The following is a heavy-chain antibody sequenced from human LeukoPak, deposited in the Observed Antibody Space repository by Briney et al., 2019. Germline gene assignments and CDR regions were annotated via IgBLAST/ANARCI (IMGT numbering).Heavy chain of an antibody. CDR3: ATGREWLLYFDY. V-gene: IGHV1-24*01. CDR2: FDPEDGET. J-gene: IGHJ4*02. Sequence: ASVKVFCKVSGYTLTELSMHWVRQAPGKGLEWMGGFDPEDGETIYAQKFQGRVTMTEDTSTDTAYMELSSLRSEDTAVYYCATGREWLLYFDYWGQGTLVTVSS. CDR1: GYTLTELS. D-gene: IGHD3-3*01.